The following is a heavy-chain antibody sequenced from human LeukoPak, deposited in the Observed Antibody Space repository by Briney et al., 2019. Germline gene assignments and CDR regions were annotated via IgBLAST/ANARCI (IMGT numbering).Heavy chain of an antibody. CDR3: ARVRGVVVPAAMGVDYYYYMDV. D-gene: IGHD2-2*01. CDR2: ISSSSSYI. Sequence: PGGSLRLSCAASGFTFSSYSMNWVRQAPGKGLEWVLSISSSSSYIYYADSVKGRFTISRDNAKNSLYLQMNSLRAEDTAVYYCARVRGVVVPAAMGVDYYYYMDVWGKGTTVTVSS. J-gene: IGHJ6*03. V-gene: IGHV3-21*01. CDR1: GFTFSSYS.